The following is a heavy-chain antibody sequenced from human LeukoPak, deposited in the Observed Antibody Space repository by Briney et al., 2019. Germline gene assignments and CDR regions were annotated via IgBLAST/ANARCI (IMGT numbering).Heavy chain of an antibody. D-gene: IGHD6-19*01. V-gene: IGHV3-23*01. J-gene: IGHJ4*02. Sequence: GGSLRLSCAASGFTFSDYAMSWVRQAPGKGLEWVSIITSTGGNTYYADSVKGRFTISRDNSKNTLYLQMNSLRDEDTAVYYCAKDMTVPATNDWGQGTLVTVSS. CDR3: AKDMTVPATND. CDR1: GFTFSDYA. CDR2: ITSTGGNT.